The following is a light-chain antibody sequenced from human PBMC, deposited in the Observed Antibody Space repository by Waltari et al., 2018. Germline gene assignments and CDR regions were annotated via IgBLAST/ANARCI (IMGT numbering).Light chain of an antibody. CDR3: QNHERLPAV. J-gene: IGKJ1*01. CDR1: QSIGRY. V-gene: IGKV3-20*01. CDR2: GAS. Sequence: EIVLTQSPGTLSLSPGERATLHCRASQSIGRYLVWYQQKPGQAPRLLIYGASSRAAGIPDRFSGSGSGTDFSLTISRLEPEDFAVYYCQNHERLPAVFGQGTKVEIK.